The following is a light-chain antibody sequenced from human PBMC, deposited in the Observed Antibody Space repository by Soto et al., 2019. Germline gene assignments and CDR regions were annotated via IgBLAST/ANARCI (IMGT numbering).Light chain of an antibody. V-gene: IGKV1-9*01. CDR2: AAS. J-gene: IGKJ5*01. CDR3: QQINSYPIT. Sequence: DIQLTQSPSFLSASVGDRVTITCRASQGINSYLAWYQQKPGKVPKLLIYAASTLQSGVPSRFSGSGSGTEFTLTISSLQPEDCATYYCQQINSYPITFGQGTRLEI. CDR1: QGINSY.